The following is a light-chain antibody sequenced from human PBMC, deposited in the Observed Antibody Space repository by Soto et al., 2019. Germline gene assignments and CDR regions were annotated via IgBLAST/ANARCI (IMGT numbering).Light chain of an antibody. CDR2: DVD. Sequence: QSVLTQPASVSGSPGQSITISCTGTSSDVGGYDYVSWYQQHPGKAPKLMIYDVDNRPSGVSNRFSGSKSGNTASLTISGLPADDEADYYCSSYTSSITVVFGGGTKLTVL. J-gene: IGLJ2*01. CDR1: SSDVGGYDY. CDR3: SSYTSSITVV. V-gene: IGLV2-14*03.